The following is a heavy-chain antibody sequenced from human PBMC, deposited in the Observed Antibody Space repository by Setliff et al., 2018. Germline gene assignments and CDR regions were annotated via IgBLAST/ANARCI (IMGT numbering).Heavy chain of an antibody. D-gene: IGHD5-12*01. V-gene: IGHV5-51*01. J-gene: IGHJ5*02. CDR1: GYSFTDYW. Sequence: GESLKISCKASGYSFTDYWIAWVRQMPGKGLEWMGIIYPSNSNIKYSPSFEAQITFSVDKSITTAYLQWSRLKVSDSGIYYCARGRRDGYKAGFDPWGQGTLVTVSS. CDR3: ARGRRDGYKAGFDP. CDR2: IYPSNSNI.